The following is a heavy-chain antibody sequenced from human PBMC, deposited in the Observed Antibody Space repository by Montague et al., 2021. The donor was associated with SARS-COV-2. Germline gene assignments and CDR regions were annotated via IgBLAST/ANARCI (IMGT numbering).Heavy chain of an antibody. Sequence: SETLSLTCAVHGGSFSTYSWNWIRQPQGKGLEWIGEIHHGGSTNYNPSPKIRVPISAATSKNQFPLKLTSVAAADTAVYYCARLGDGVVPSPILGVGPHYAYCCIDVWGKGTTVTVS. CDR3: ARLGDGVVPSPILGVGPHYAYCCIDV. CDR2: IHHGGST. J-gene: IGHJ6*03. V-gene: IGHV4-34*01. CDR1: GGSFSTYS. D-gene: IGHD3-10*01.